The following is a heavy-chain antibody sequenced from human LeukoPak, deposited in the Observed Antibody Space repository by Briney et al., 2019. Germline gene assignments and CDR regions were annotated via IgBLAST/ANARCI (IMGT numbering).Heavy chain of an antibody. CDR2: MDYSGST. Sequence: SGTLSLTCSVSGDSITSYAWWSWVRQPPGKGLEWIGSMDYSGSTYYNTSLKSRVTISVDTSKNQFSLKLSSVTAADTAVYYCARDISGWSTCFDYWGQGTLVTVSS. CDR3: ARDISGWSTCFDY. D-gene: IGHD6-19*01. CDR1: GDSITSYAW. J-gene: IGHJ4*02. V-gene: IGHV4-4*02.